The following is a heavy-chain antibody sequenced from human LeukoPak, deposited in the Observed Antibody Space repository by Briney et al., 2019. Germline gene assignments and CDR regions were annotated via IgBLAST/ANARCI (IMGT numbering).Heavy chain of an antibody. CDR2: IYSGGST. CDR3: AKKHRYCSSTSCPRDDWFDP. CDR1: GFTVSSNY. Sequence: PGGSLRLSCAASGFTVSSNYMSWVRQAPGKGLEWVSVIYSGGSTYYADSVKGRFTISRDNSKNTLYLQMNSPRAEGTAVYYCAKKHRYCSSTSCPRDDWFDPWGQGTLVTVSS. J-gene: IGHJ5*02. V-gene: IGHV3-53*01. D-gene: IGHD2-2*01.